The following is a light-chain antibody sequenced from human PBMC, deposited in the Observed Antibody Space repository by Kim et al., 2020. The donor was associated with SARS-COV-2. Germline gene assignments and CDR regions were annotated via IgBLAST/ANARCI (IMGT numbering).Light chain of an antibody. CDR2: GAS. CDR1: QSVSSN. V-gene: IGKV3-15*01. CDR3: QQYNDWPPYT. Sequence: VSPGERATLSGRASQSVSSNLAWYQRKPGQAPRLLIYGASTRATGIPARFSGSGSGTDFTLTISSLQSEDFAVYYCQQYNDWPPYTFGQGTKLEIK. J-gene: IGKJ2*01.